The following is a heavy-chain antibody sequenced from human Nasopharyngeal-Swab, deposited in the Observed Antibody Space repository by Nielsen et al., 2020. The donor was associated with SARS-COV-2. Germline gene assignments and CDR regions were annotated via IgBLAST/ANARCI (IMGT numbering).Heavy chain of an antibody. CDR3: ARGPGVSRHDY. V-gene: IGHV3-33*01. Sequence: GGSLRLSCAASGFTFNDFGMHWVRQAPGTGLEWVAVIWSDGSHENHVDSVKGRFTISSDNSKDTLFLQMNSLRVEDTAVYYCARGPGVSRHDYWGQGALVTVSS. J-gene: IGHJ4*02. CDR1: GFTFNDFG. CDR2: IWSDGSHE. D-gene: IGHD2-8*01.